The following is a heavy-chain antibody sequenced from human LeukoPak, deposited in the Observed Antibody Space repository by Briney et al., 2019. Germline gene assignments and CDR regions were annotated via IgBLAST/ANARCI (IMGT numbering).Heavy chain of an antibody. D-gene: IGHD3-22*01. CDR1: GFTFSSYW. Sequence: GGSLRLSCAASGFTFSSYWMSWVRQAPGKGLEWVASIKQDGSEKYYVDSVKGRFTISRDNAKNSLYLQMNSLRAEDTALYYCAKAHVYYYDSSGYRDWGQGTMVTVSS. CDR2: IKQDGSEK. J-gene: IGHJ3*01. V-gene: IGHV3-7*03. CDR3: AKAHVYYYDSSGYRD.